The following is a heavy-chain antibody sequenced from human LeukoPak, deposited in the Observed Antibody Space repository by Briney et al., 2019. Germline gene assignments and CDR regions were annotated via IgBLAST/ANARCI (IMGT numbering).Heavy chain of an antibody. CDR2: ISGSGGST. CDR3: ARESHEGATRAYNWFDP. D-gene: IGHD1-26*01. Sequence: GGTLRLSRAASGFTFSNYDMSWVRQAPGKGLEWVSIISGSGGSTYVADSVKGRFTFSRDNSNNTLYLQMNNLRPEDTALYYCARESHEGATRAYNWFDPWGQGTLVSVSS. V-gene: IGHV3-23*01. CDR1: GFTFSNYD. J-gene: IGHJ5*02.